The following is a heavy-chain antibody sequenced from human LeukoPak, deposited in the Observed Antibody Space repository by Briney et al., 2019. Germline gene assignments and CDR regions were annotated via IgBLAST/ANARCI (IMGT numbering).Heavy chain of an antibody. CDR1: ELTFSNYR. Sequence: PGGSLRLSCADSELTFSNYRMTWVRQAPGKGLGWVASVNDDGSVKKYLDSVKGRFTISRDNAKRSLYLQMNSLRVEDTAVYYCVQSASLLNWGQGTLVTVSS. V-gene: IGHV3-7*01. J-gene: IGHJ4*02. CDR3: VQSASLLN. CDR2: VNDDGSVK.